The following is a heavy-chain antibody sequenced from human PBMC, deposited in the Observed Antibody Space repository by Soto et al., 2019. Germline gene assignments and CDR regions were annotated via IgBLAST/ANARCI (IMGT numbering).Heavy chain of an antibody. CDR2: INSDGSRS. J-gene: IGHJ4*02. CDR1: GFIFSSYW. V-gene: IGHV3-74*03. CDR3: GRESQLEVFGH. D-gene: IGHD1-1*01. Sequence: EVQLVESGGGLVQPGGSLRLSCAASGFIFSSYWMHWVRQVPGKGLEWVSRINSDGSRSTNADSVRGRFTISRDNAKNTVYLQMNSLRAEDTAVYYCGRESQLEVFGHWGQGTLVTVSS.